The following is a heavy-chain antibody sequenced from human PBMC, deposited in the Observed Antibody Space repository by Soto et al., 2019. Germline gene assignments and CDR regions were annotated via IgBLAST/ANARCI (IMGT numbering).Heavy chain of an antibody. CDR3: ARALVRGVSAFDL. CDR2: TYYRSKWYN. V-gene: IGHV6-1*01. Sequence: SRSLSRTCASSVDSVSSNSGAGNGSAQSPSRGLEWLGRTYYRSKWYNDYAVSVKSRITINPDTSKNQFSLQLNSVTPEDTAVYYCARALVRGVSAFDLWGQPTMVTVSS. D-gene: IGHD3-10*01. J-gene: IGHJ3*01. CDR1: VDSVSSNSGA.